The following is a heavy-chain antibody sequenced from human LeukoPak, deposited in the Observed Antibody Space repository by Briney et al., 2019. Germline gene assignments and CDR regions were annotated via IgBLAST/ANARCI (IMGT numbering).Heavy chain of an antibody. D-gene: IGHD3-10*01. V-gene: IGHV1-2*02. CDR3: AREARLDYYGSGRPRYYFDY. CDR2: INPNHGDT. CDR1: GYTFTGYY. Sequence: ASVKVSCKASGYTFTGYYMHWVRQAPGQGLEWMGWINPNHGDTNYAQKFQDRVSMTRDTSISTAYMHLSRLRSADTAVYYCAREARLDYYGSGRPRYYFDYWGQGTLVTVSS. J-gene: IGHJ4*02.